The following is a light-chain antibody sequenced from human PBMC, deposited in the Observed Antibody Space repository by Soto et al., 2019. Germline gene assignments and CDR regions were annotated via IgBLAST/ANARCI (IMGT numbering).Light chain of an antibody. CDR1: SSNIGAGYD. CDR2: GNN. CDR3: QSYDNSLGGTYV. Sequence: QSVLTQPPSVSGAPGQRVTISCTGSSSNIGAGYDVHWYQQFPGTAPKFLIYGNNRRPSGVPDRFSGSKSGTSASLAITGLQAEDDAEYYCQSYDNSLGGTYVFGIGTKLTVL. J-gene: IGLJ1*01. V-gene: IGLV1-40*01.